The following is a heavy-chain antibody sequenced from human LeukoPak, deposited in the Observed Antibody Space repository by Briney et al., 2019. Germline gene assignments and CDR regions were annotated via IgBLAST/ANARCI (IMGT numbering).Heavy chain of an antibody. Sequence: PSETLSLTCAVYGGSFSGYYWSWIRQPPGKGLEWIGEINHSGSTNYNPSLKSRVTMSVDTSKNQFSLKLSSVTAADTAVYYCARATHLATGGAFDIWGQGTMVTVSS. V-gene: IGHV4-34*01. J-gene: IGHJ3*02. D-gene: IGHD2-21*02. CDR1: GGSFSGYY. CDR3: ARATHLATGGAFDI. CDR2: INHSGST.